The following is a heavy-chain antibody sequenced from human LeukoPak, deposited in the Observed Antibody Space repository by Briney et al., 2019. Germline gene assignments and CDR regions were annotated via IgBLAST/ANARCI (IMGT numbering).Heavy chain of an antibody. V-gene: IGHV4-59*12. CDR2: IYYSGST. Sequence: PSETLSLTCTVSGGSISSYYWSWIRQPPGKGLEWIGYIYYSGSTNYNPSLKSRVTISVDTSKNQFSLKLSSVTAADTAVYYCARAPHRKDDSSGYYVDYWGQGTLATVSS. CDR3: ARAPHRKDDSSGYYVDY. J-gene: IGHJ4*02. D-gene: IGHD3-22*01. CDR1: GGSISSYY.